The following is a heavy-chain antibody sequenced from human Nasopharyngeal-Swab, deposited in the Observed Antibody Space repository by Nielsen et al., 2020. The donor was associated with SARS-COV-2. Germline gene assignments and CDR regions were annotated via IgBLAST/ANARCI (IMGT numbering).Heavy chain of an antibody. V-gene: IGHV3-23*01. CDR1: GFTFSSYE. CDR2: ISGSGGST. Sequence: GGSLRLSCAASGFTFSSYEMNWVRQAPGKGLEWVSAISGSGGSTYYADSVKGRFTISRDNSKNTLYLQMNSLRAEDTAVYYCAKDPRNTAMVNYFDYWGQGTLVTVSS. J-gene: IGHJ4*02. CDR3: AKDPRNTAMVNYFDY. D-gene: IGHD5-18*01.